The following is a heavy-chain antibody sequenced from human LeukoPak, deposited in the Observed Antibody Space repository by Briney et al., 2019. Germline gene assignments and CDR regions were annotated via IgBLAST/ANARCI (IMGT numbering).Heavy chain of an antibody. CDR2: ISWNSGSI. J-gene: IGHJ6*02. Sequence: PGGSLRLSCAASGFTFDDYAMHWVRQAPGKGLEWVSGISWNSGSIGYADSVKGRFTISRDNTKNSLYLQMSSLRAEDTAVYYCARDASPDYSDSPDYGDYEAGPYYSYALGVWGQGTTVTVSS. CDR1: GFTFDDYA. D-gene: IGHD4-17*01. CDR3: ARDASPDYSDSPDYGDYEAGPYYSYALGV. V-gene: IGHV3-9*01.